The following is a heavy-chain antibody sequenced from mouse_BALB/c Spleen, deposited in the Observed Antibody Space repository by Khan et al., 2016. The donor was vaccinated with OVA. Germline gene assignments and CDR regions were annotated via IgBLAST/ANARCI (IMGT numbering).Heavy chain of an antibody. J-gene: IGHJ3*01. CDR1: GFTFSNYA. CDR3: ARDYWFVY. CDR2: ISSGGST. Sequence: EVMLVESGGGLVKPGGSLKVSCAASGFTFSNYAMSWVRQTPEKRLEWVASISSGGSTYYPDSVKGRFSISRDNARNILYLQMSSLRSEGTAMYCCARDYWFVYWGQGTLVTVSA. V-gene: IGHV5-6-5*01.